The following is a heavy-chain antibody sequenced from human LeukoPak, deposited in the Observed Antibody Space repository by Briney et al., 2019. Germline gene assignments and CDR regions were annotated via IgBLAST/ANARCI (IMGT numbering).Heavy chain of an antibody. CDR1: GFTFTGYY. J-gene: IGHJ6*03. CDR3: ASTTVTTAGYYYYYMDV. Sequence: ASVKVSCKASGFTFTGYYMHWVRQAPGQGLEWMGWINPNSGGTNYAQKFQGRVTMTRDTSITTAYMELTSLRSDDTAVYYCASTTVTTAGYYYYYMDVWGKGTTVTVSS. V-gene: IGHV1-2*02. CDR2: INPNSGGT. D-gene: IGHD4-17*01.